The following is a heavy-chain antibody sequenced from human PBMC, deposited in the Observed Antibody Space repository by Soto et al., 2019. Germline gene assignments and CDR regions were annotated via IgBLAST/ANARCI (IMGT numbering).Heavy chain of an antibody. CDR3: ARGIYVDIVATIPCGMDV. CDR2: INHSGST. J-gene: IGHJ6*02. V-gene: IGHV4-34*01. D-gene: IGHD5-12*01. Sequence: PSETLSLTCAVYGGSFSGYYWSWIRQPPGKGLEWIGEINHSGSTNYNPSLKSRVTISVDTSKNQFSLKLSSVTAADTAVYYFARGIYVDIVATIPCGMDVWGQGTTVTVSS. CDR1: GGSFSGYY.